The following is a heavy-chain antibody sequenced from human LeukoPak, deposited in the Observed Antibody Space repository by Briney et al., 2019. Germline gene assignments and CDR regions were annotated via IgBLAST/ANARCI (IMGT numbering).Heavy chain of an antibody. CDR3: AGILWFGELLYPYYFDY. CDR2: IYYSGST. D-gene: IGHD3-10*01. J-gene: IGHJ4*02. CDR1: GGSISSSSYY. Sequence: SETLSLTCTVSGGSISSSSYYWGWIRQPPGKGLEWIGSIYYSGSTYYNPSLKSRVTISVDTSKNQFSLKLSSVTAADTAVYYCAGILWFGELLYPYYFDYWGQGTLVTVSS. V-gene: IGHV4-39*07.